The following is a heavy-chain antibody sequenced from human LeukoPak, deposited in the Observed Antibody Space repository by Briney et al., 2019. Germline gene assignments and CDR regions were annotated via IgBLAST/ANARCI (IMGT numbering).Heavy chain of an antibody. CDR2: ISGSGGST. J-gene: IGHJ4*02. V-gene: IGHV3-23*01. CDR3: AKRYCSSTTSCSLFDY. CDR1: GFTFSSYA. Sequence: GGSLRLSCAASGFTFSSYAMSWVRQAPGKGLEWVSTISGSGGSTYYADSVKGRFTISRGNSKNTLYLQMNSLRAEDTAIYYCAKRYCSSTTSCSLFDYWGQGTLVTVSS. D-gene: IGHD2-2*01.